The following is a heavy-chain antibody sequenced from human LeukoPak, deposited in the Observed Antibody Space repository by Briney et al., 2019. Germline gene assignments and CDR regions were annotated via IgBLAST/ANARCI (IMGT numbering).Heavy chain of an antibody. J-gene: IGHJ4*02. Sequence: GGSLRLSCAASGFTFSSYAMSWVRQAPGKGLEWVSAISGSGGSTYYADSVKGRFTISRDNSKNTLYLQMNSLRAEDTAVYYCAKDSYETEMWFGELLGYFDYWGQGTLVTVSS. CDR3: AKDSYETEMWFGELLGYFDY. V-gene: IGHV3-23*01. D-gene: IGHD3-10*01. CDR2: ISGSGGST. CDR1: GFTFSSYA.